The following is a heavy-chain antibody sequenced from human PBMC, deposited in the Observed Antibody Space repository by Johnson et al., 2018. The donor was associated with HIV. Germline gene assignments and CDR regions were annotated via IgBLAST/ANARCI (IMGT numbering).Heavy chain of an antibody. CDR2: ISWNSGSI. Sequence: VQLVESGGGLVQPGRSLRLYCAASGFTFDDYAMHWVRQAPGKGLEWVSGISWNSGSIGYADSVKGRFTISRDNAKNSLYLQMNSLRAEDTAVYYCASVLAAAAMGAFDIWGQGTMVTVSS. CDR3: ASVLAAAAMGAFDI. D-gene: IGHD6-13*01. CDR1: GFTFDDYA. V-gene: IGHV3-9*01. J-gene: IGHJ3*02.